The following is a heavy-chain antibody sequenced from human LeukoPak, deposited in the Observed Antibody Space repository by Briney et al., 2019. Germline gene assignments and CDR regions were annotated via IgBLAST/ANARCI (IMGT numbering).Heavy chain of an antibody. V-gene: IGHV4-59*01. D-gene: IGHD3-22*01. CDR3: ATLRVGVIDY. Sequence: EASETLSLTCTVSGGSISSYYWTWIRQPPGKGLEWIGYIYYSGSTNCNPSLKSRVTISIDTSKNHFSLKLSSVTAADTAVYYCATLRVGVIDYWGQGTLVTVSS. J-gene: IGHJ4*02. CDR1: GGSISSYY. CDR2: IYYSGST.